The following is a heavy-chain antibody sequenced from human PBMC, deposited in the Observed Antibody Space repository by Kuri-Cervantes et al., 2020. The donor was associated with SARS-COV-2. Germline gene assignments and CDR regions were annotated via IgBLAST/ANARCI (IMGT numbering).Heavy chain of an antibody. CDR2: INTYTGDP. CDR3: ARSRRQQGLDF. Sequence: ASVKVSCKASGYTFTSYDINWVRQATGQGLEWMGWINTYTGDPTYAQGFTGRFVFSLDTSVSTAFLQINSLEAEDTAVYYCARSRRQQGLDFWGQGTLVTVSS. J-gene: IGHJ4*02. D-gene: IGHD6-13*01. V-gene: IGHV7-4-1*02. CDR1: GYTFTSYD.